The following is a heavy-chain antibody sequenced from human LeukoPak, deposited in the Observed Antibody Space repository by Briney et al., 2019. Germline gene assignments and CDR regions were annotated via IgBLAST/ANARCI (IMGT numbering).Heavy chain of an antibody. CDR3: ARDHFEPGVILDY. V-gene: IGHV3-7*05. CDR1: GFTFSSYA. CDR2: INQDGSEK. J-gene: IGHJ4*02. Sequence: GGSLRLSCTASGFTFSSYAMSWVRQAPGKGLEWAANINQDGSEKYYVDSVKGRFTISRDNAKNSLYLQMNSLRAEDTAVYYCARDHFEPGVILDYWGQGNLVTVSS. D-gene: IGHD3-9*01.